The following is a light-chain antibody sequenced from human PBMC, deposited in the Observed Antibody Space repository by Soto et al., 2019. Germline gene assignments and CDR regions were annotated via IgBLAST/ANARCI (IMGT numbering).Light chain of an antibody. CDR2: DTD. CDR1: SSNIGTNF. V-gene: IGLV1-51*01. Sequence: QSVLTQPPSLSEAPGQKVTISCSGSSSNIGTNFVSWYQQLPGTAPKLLIYDTDKRPSGNPDRFSASKSGTSATLVITGLQTGDEADYYCGAWDSSVSAVIFGGGTKLTVL. CDR3: GAWDSSVSAVI. J-gene: IGLJ2*01.